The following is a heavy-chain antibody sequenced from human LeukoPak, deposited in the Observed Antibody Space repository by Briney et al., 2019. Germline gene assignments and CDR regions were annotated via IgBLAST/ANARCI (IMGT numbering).Heavy chain of an antibody. CDR1: GYTFTGYY. Sequence: ASVKVSCKASGYTFTGYYMHWVRQAPGQGLEWMGWINPNSGGTKYAQKFQGRVTMTRDTSISTTYMELSSLRSEDTAVYYCARGRSARYSSSWLDYWGQGTLVTVSS. D-gene: IGHD6-13*01. CDR3: ARGRSARYSSSWLDY. J-gene: IGHJ4*02. CDR2: INPNSGGT. V-gene: IGHV1-2*02.